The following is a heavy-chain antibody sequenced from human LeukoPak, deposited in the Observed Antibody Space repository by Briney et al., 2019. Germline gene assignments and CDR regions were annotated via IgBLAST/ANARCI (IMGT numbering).Heavy chain of an antibody. V-gene: IGHV3-21*01. CDR2: ISSSSSYI. CDR1: GFTFGSYS. Sequence: GGSLRLSCAASGFTFGSYSMNWVRQAPGKGLEWVSSISSSSSYIYYADSVKGRFTISRDNAKNSLYLQMNSLRAEDAAVYYCARDPATFYSGYVYWGQGTLVTVSS. CDR3: ARDPATFYSGYVY. J-gene: IGHJ4*02. D-gene: IGHD5-12*01.